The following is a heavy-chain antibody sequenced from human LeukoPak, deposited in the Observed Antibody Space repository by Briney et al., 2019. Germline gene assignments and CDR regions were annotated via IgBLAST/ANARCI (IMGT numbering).Heavy chain of an antibody. D-gene: IGHD6-19*01. J-gene: IGHJ4*02. CDR2: IYTSGST. V-gene: IGHV4-61*02. CDR3: AGGRGWYGSYFDY. Sequence: SETLSLTCTVSGGSISSGSYYWSWIRQPAGKGLEWIGRIYTSGSTNYNPSLKSRVTISVDTSKNQFSLKLSSVTAADTAVYYCAGGRGWYGSYFDYWGQGTLVAVSS. CDR1: GGSISSGSYY.